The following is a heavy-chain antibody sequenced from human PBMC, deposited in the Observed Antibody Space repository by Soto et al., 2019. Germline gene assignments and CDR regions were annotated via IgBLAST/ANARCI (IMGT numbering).Heavy chain of an antibody. V-gene: IGHV4-34*01. CDR1: GGSFSGYY. CDR3: AGIRFLEWLTPPLGPFDY. CDR2: VNHSGST. Sequence: PSETLSLTCAVYGGSFSGYYWSWIRQPPGKGLEWIGEVNHSGSTNYNPSLKSRVTISVDTSKNQFSLKLSSVTAADTAVYYCAGIRFLEWLTPPLGPFDYWGHGTLVTVSS. J-gene: IGHJ4*01. D-gene: IGHD3-3*01.